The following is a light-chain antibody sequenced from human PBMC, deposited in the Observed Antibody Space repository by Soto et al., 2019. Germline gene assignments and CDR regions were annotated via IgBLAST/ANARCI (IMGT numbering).Light chain of an antibody. J-gene: IGKJ2*01. Sequence: DIVLTQSPGTLSLSAGERATLSCRASQSVSSNYLAWYQQKPGQAPRLLIYGASSRATGIPDRFSGSGSGIDFTLTITGMEPEESAVYYCQQSDRFPYTFGQGTKLEIK. CDR1: QSVSSNY. CDR2: GAS. V-gene: IGKV3-20*01. CDR3: QQSDRFPYT.